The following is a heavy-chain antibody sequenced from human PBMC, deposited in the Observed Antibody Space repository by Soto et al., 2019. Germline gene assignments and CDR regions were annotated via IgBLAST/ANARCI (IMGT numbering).Heavy chain of an antibody. D-gene: IGHD2-15*01. J-gene: IGHJ6*02. CDR2: ISYDGSNK. Sequence: QVQLVESGGGVVQPGRSLRLSCAASGFTFSSYGMHWVRQAPGKGLEWVAVISYDGSNKYYADSVKGRFTISRDNSKNVLYLTMSSLRAEDTAVYYCAKGWDCSGGSCFYYYYGMDVWGQGTTVTVSS. CDR1: GFTFSSYG. V-gene: IGHV3-30*18. CDR3: AKGWDCSGGSCFYYYYGMDV.